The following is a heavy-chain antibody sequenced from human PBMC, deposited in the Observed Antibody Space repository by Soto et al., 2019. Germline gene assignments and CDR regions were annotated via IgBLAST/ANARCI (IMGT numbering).Heavy chain of an antibody. D-gene: IGHD4-4*01. CDR3: ARESMSYDYSNLRY. J-gene: IGHJ4*02. V-gene: IGHV1-18*04. CDR2: IDVNT. CDR1: GYTFTSYG. Sequence: QVQLVQSGAEVKQPGASVKVSCKGSGYTFTSYGISWVRQAPGQGLEWMGWIDVNTNYVQKFQGRVTTTTDTSTSTAYLELRSLRSDDTAVYYCARESMSYDYSNLRYWGQGTQVTVSS.